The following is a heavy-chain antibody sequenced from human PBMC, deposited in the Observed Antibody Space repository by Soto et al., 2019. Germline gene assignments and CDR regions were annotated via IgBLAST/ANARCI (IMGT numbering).Heavy chain of an antibody. Sequence: GASVKVSCKASGYTFTSYDINWVRQATGQGLEWMGWMNPNSGNTGYAQKFQGRVTMTRNTSISTAYMELSSLRSDDTAVYYCARGGAARNYYYGMDVWGQGTTVTVSS. J-gene: IGHJ6*02. D-gene: IGHD6-6*01. CDR2: MNPNSGNT. V-gene: IGHV1-8*01. CDR1: GYTFTSYD. CDR3: ARGGAARNYYYGMDV.